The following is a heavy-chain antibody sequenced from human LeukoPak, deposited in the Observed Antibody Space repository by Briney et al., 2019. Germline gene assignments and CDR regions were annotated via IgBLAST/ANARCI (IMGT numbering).Heavy chain of an antibody. Sequence: PGGSLRLSCAASGFTFDDYAMHWVRQAPGKGLEWVSGISWNSGSIGYADSVEGRFTISRDNAKSSLYLQMNSLRAEDTALYYCAKDGYSYGDLGYWGQGTLVTVSS. D-gene: IGHD5-18*01. CDR2: ISWNSGSI. CDR1: GFTFDDYA. CDR3: AKDGYSYGDLGY. V-gene: IGHV3-9*01. J-gene: IGHJ4*02.